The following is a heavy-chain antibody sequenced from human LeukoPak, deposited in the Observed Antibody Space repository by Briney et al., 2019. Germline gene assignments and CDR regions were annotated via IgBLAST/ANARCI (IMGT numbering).Heavy chain of an antibody. CDR1: GGSTSTFF. J-gene: IGHJ3*02. Sequence: SETLSLTCTVSGGSTSTFFWRWIRHPSGREREWIGHIYYSGRTNYDPPHKSRVTISVDTSKNQCSLKLSSVTAADTAVYYCARDTYYYDSGGYDDAFDIWGPGTTVTVSS. CDR2: IYYSGRT. D-gene: IGHD3-22*01. V-gene: IGHV4-59*12. CDR3: ARDTYYYDSGGYDDAFDI.